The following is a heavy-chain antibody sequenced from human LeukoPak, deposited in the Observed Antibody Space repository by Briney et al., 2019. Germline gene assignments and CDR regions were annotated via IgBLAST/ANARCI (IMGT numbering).Heavy chain of an antibody. D-gene: IGHD3-22*01. J-gene: IGHJ3*02. V-gene: IGHV4-59*08. CDR1: GGSISVYY. CDR2: IYYSGST. Sequence: SETLSLTCTVSGGSISVYYWSWIRQSPGKALLWIGYIYYSGSTNYNPSLKSRVTISIDMSRNQFSLKLSSVTAADTALYYCARHLTYYYDSSGYPRDAFDIWGQGTTVTVSS. CDR3: ARHLTYYYDSSGYPRDAFDI.